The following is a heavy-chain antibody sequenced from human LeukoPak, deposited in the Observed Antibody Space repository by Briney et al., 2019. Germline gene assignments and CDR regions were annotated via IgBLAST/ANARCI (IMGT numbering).Heavy chain of an antibody. CDR1: GFTVSSNY. Sequence: GGSLRLSCAASGFTVSSNYMSWVRQAPGKGLEWVSVIYSGGSTYYADSVKGRFTISRDNSKNTLYLQMNSLRAEDTAVYYCARDEVLRFLEWLFPFDYWGQGTLVTVSS. D-gene: IGHD3-3*01. CDR3: ARDEVLRFLEWLFPFDY. V-gene: IGHV3-53*01. CDR2: IYSGGST. J-gene: IGHJ4*02.